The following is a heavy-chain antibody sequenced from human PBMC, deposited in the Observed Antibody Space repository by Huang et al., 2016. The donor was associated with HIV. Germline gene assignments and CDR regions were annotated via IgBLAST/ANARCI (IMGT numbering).Heavy chain of an antibody. CDR1: TATFNAYW. D-gene: IGHD1-7*01. J-gene: IGHJ6*02. CDR2: RKQDVSEK. CDR3: ATKASAMDI. V-gene: IGHV3-7*01. Sequence: LVESGGGVVQPGGSRRLSCAGSTATFNAYWMSWVRQRPGEGLEWVANRKQDVSEKYYMDSVEGRFNISRDNVKKLLFLEMNNLRVADTAVYYCATKASAMDIWGQGTTVIVSS.